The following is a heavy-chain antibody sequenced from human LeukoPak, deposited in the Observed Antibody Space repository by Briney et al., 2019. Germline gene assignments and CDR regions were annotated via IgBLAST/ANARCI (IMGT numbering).Heavy chain of an antibody. J-gene: IGHJ4*02. CDR2: ISYDGSNK. D-gene: IGHD2-2*01. CDR3: AKQTSYCSSTSCPDFDY. Sequence: PGGSLRLSCAASGFTFSSYAMHWVRQAPGKGLEWVAVISYDGSNKYYADSVKGRFTISRDNSKNTLYLQMNSLRAEDTAVYYCAKQTSYCSSTSCPDFDYWGQGTLVTVSS. V-gene: IGHV3-30*04. CDR1: GFTFSSYA.